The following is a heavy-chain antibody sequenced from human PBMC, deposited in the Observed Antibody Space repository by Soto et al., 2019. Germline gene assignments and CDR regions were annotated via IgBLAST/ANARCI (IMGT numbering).Heavy chain of an antibody. CDR2: ISWNSGSI. Sequence: EVQLVESGGGLVQPGRSLRLSCAASGFTFDDYAMHWVRQAPGKGLERVSGISWNSGSIGYADSVKGRFTISRDNAKNSLYLQMISLRAEDTALYYCARGGYCSSTSCYAGIYYYYYMDVWGKGTTVTVSS. CDR1: GFTFDDYA. J-gene: IGHJ6*03. V-gene: IGHV3-9*01. D-gene: IGHD2-2*01. CDR3: ARGGYCSSTSCYAGIYYYYYMDV.